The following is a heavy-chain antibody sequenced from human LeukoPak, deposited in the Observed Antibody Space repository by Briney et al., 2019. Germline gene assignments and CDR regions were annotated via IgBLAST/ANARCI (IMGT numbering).Heavy chain of an antibody. D-gene: IGHD2-2*01. CDR2: ISGSGDST. CDR3: AKDRDIVVVPAATDYYFDY. Sequence: GGSLRLSCAASGFTFSSSAKSWVRQAPGKGLEWVSAISGSGDSTYYADSVKGRFTISRDNSKNTLYLQMNSLRAEDTAIYYCAKDRDIVVVPAATDYYFDYWGQGTLVTVSS. J-gene: IGHJ4*02. CDR1: GFTFSSSA. V-gene: IGHV3-23*01.